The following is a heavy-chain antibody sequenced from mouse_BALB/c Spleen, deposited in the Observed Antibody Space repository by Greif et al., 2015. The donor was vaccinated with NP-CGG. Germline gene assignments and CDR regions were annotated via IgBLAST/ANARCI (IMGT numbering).Heavy chain of an antibody. CDR3: ARSRTGTELAY. CDR2: IFPGSGNT. D-gene: IGHD4-1*01. Sequence: QVQLQQSGPELVKPGASVKISCKASGYSFTSYYIHWVKQRPGQGLEWIGWIFPGSGNTKYNEKFKGKATLTADTSSSTAYMQLSSLTSEDSAVYFCARSRTGTELAYWGQGTLVTVSA. CDR1: GYSFTSYY. J-gene: IGHJ3*01. V-gene: IGHV1-66*01.